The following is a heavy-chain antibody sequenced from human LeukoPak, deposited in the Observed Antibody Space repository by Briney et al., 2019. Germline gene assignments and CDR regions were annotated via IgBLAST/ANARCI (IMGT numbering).Heavy chain of an antibody. CDR2: ISWNSGSI. V-gene: IGHV3-9*01. J-gene: IGHJ4*02. Sequence: QAGGSLRLSCAASGFTFDDYAMHWVRQAPGKGLEWVSGISWNSGSIGYADSVKGRFTISRDNAKNSLYLQMNSLRAEDTALYYCAKDTGPMAMGSGSYFDYWGQGTLVTVSS. D-gene: IGHD1-26*01. CDR3: AKDTGPMAMGSGSYFDY. CDR1: GFTFDDYA.